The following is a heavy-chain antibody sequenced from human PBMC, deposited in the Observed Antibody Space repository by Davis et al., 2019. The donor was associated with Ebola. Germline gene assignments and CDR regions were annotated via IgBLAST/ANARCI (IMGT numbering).Heavy chain of an antibody. Sequence: SETLSLTCTVSGGSVSSGSYYWSWIRQPPGKGLEWIGYISYSGSTNYNPSLKSRVTISIDTSKSQFSLKLNSVTAADTAVYYCARRAFGGVIVLQSDAFDIWGQGTMVTVSS. D-gene: IGHD3-16*02. CDR1: GGSVSSGSYY. J-gene: IGHJ3*02. CDR2: ISYSGST. CDR3: ARRAFGGVIVLQSDAFDI. V-gene: IGHV4-61*01.